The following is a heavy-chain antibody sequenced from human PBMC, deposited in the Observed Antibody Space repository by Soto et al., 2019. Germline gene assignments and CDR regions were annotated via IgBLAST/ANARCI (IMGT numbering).Heavy chain of an antibody. CDR1: GGTFSSYA. CDR3: ARSRYWSGGSCYSWGNWFDP. Sequence: QVQLVQSGAEVKKPGSSVKVSCKASGGTFSSYAISWVRQAPGQGLEWMGGIIPIFGTANYAQKFQGRVTITEDECTDTAYMGLRRLRSEDTAVYYCARSRYWSGGSCYSWGNWFDPWGQGTLVTVSS. J-gene: IGHJ5*02. V-gene: IGHV1-69*12. D-gene: IGHD2-15*01. CDR2: IIPIFGTA.